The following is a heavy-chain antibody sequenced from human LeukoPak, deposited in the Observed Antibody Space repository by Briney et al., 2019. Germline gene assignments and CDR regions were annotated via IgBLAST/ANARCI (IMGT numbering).Heavy chain of an antibody. V-gene: IGHV3-21*01. CDR3: ARSRYSTGFWYFVL. CDR1: RFTFSSYS. D-gene: IGHD6-19*01. CDR2: ISSSSSYI. J-gene: IGHJ2*01. Sequence: GGSLRLSCAACRFTFSSYSMNWVRQAPGKGLEWFSSISSSSSYIYYADSVKGRFTISRDNAKNSLYLQMNSLRAEDTAVYYCARSRYSTGFWYFVLWGRRTLVTVSS.